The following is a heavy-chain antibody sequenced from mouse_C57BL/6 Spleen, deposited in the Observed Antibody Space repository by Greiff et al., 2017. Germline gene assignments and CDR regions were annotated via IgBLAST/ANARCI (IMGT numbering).Heavy chain of an antibody. Sequence: EVKLMESGGGLVKPGGSLKLSCAASGFTFSDYGMHWVRQAPEKGLEWVAYISSGSSTIYYADTVKGRFTISRDNAKNTLFLQMTSLRSEDTAMYYCAKSNFGPFAYWGQGTLVTVSA. CDR1: GFTFSDYG. V-gene: IGHV5-17*01. J-gene: IGHJ3*01. CDR3: AKSNFGPFAY. D-gene: IGHD3-1*01. CDR2: ISSGSSTI.